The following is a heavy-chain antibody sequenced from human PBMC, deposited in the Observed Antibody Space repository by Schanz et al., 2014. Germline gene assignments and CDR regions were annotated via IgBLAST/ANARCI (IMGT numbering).Heavy chain of an antibody. V-gene: IGHV4-34*01. CDR1: GGSVSGYF. Sequence: VQLQQWGAGRLRPAETLSLTCAVYGGSVSGYFWTWIRQSPRKGLEWIGEINYSGSAHYNPSLTSRLTISMDASKSQLSLKMKSGSAADTAVYYCARGGRYCSGGGCHYPYNYYGMDVCGQGTTVTVSS. CDR2: INYSGSA. CDR3: ARGGRYCSGGGCHYPYNYYGMDV. D-gene: IGHD2-15*01. J-gene: IGHJ6*02.